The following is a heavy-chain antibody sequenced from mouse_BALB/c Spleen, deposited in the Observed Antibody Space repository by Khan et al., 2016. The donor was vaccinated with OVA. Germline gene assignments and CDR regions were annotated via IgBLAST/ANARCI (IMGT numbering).Heavy chain of an antibody. Sequence: EVELVESGGGLVQPGGSLILSCAASGFDFSRYWMSWARQAPGKGQEWIGEINPGSSTINYTPSLKDKFIISRDNAKNTLYLQMRKVRSEDTALYYCARLGNYDQHTNWGQGTLVTVSA. V-gene: IGHV4-2*02. CDR1: GFDFSRYW. CDR3: ARLGNYDQHTN. J-gene: IGHJ3*01. D-gene: IGHD2-4*01. CDR2: INPGSSTI.